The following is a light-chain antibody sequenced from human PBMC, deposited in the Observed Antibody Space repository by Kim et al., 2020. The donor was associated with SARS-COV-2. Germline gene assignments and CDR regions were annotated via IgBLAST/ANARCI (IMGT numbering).Light chain of an antibody. Sequence: SASVGDRVTITCRASQGISSALAWYQQKPGKAPKLLIYDASSLESGVPSRFSGSGSGTDFTLTISSLQPEDFATYYCQQFNNYVTFGGGTKVDIK. CDR1: QGISSA. CDR2: DAS. J-gene: IGKJ4*01. V-gene: IGKV1D-13*01. CDR3: QQFNNYVT.